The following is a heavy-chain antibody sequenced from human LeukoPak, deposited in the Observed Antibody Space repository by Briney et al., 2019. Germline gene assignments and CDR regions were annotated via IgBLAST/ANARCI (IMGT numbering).Heavy chain of an antibody. CDR3: ARGLVGEDYYYYYYMDV. CDR2: ISSSGSTI. J-gene: IGHJ6*03. CDR1: GFTFSSYE. D-gene: IGHD3-10*01. Sequence: GGSLRLSCAASGFTFSSYEMNWVRQAPGKGLEWVSYISSSGSTIYYADSVKGRFTISRDNAKNSLYLQMNSLRAEDTAVYYCARGLVGEDYYYYYYMDVWGKGTTVTVSS. V-gene: IGHV3-48*03.